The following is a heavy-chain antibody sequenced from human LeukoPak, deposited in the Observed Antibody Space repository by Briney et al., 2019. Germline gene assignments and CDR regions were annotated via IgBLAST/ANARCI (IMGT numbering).Heavy chain of an antibody. J-gene: IGHJ6*03. CDR2: IIPIFGTA. V-gene: IGHV1-69*06. Sequence: ASVKVSCKASGGTFSSYAISWVRQAPGQGLEWMGGIIPIFGTANYAQKFQGRVTITADKSTSTAYMELSSLRSEDTAVYYCARGARVRGVSPYYYYMDVWGKGTTVTVSS. D-gene: IGHD3-10*01. CDR3: ARGARVRGVSPYYYYMDV. CDR1: GGTFSSYA.